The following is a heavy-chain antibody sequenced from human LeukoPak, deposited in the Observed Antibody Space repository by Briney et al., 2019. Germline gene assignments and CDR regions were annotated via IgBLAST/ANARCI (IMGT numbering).Heavy chain of an antibody. CDR3: ARAPRSLLDY. V-gene: IGHV3-9*01. CDR2: ISWNSGSI. CDR1: GFTFSSYG. J-gene: IGHJ4*02. D-gene: IGHD2-15*01. Sequence: GGSLRLSCAAAGFTFSSYGMHWVRQAPGKGLKWVSGISWNSGSIGYADSVKGRFTISRDNAKKSLYLQMNSLRAEDTAVYYCARAPRSLLDYWGQGTLVTVSS.